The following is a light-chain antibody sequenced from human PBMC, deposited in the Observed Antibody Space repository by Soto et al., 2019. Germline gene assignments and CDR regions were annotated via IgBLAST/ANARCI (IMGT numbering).Light chain of an antibody. V-gene: IGKV1-33*01. CDR3: QQDSTLPYT. CDR2: GAS. CDR1: QDISNY. Sequence: DIQMTQSPSSLSASVGDRVTITCQASQDISNYLNWYQQKPGKAPMLLIYGASNLETGVPSRFRGGGSGTDFTFTISSLQPEDIGTYFCQQDSTLPYTFGQGTDVEIK. J-gene: IGKJ2*01.